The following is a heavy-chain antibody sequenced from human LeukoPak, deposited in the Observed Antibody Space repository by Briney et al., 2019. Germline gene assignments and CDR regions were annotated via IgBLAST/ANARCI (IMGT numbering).Heavy chain of an antibody. J-gene: IGHJ4*02. D-gene: IGHD1-26*01. CDR3: VCYIVGAKRSFDY. Sequence: GGSLRLSCAASGFTLSTYWMSWVRQAPGKGLEWVANIKQDGSRKYYVDSVKGRFTISRDNAKNSLYLQMTSLRAEDTAVYYCVCYIVGAKRSFDYWGQGTLVTVSS. CDR1: GFTLSTYW. V-gene: IGHV3-7*01. CDR2: IKQDGSRK.